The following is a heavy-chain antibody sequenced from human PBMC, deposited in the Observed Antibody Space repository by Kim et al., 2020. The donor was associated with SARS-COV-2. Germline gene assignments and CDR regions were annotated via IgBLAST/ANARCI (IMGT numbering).Heavy chain of an antibody. J-gene: IGHJ6*02. CDR1: GYTLTELS. CDR2: FDPEDGET. CDR3: ATGYYYGSSNGDVVNYYYYGMDV. D-gene: IGHD3-10*01. Sequence: ASVKVSCKVSGYTLTELSMHWVRQAPGKGLEWMGGFDPEDGETIYAQKFQGRVTMTEDTSTDTAYMELSSLRSEDTAVYYCATGYYYGSSNGDVVNYYYYGMDVWGQGTTVTVSS. V-gene: IGHV1-24*01.